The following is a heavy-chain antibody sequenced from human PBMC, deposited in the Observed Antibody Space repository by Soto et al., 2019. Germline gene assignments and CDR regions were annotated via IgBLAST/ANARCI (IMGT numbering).Heavy chain of an antibody. V-gene: IGHV4-59*01. CDR1: GGSISSYY. CDR2: IYYSGST. J-gene: IGHJ3*02. CDR3: ANTDLTRLHLGELSLEPAFDI. D-gene: IGHD3-16*02. Sequence: SETLSLTCTVSGGSISSYYWSWIRQPPGKGLEWIGYIYYSGSTNYNPSLKSRVTISVDTSKNQFSLKLSSVTAADTAVYYCANTDLTRLHLGELSLEPAFDIWGQGTMVTVSS.